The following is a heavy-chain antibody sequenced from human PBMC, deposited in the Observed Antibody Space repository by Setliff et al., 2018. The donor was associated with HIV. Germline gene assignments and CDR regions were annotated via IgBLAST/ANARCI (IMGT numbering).Heavy chain of an antibody. CDR1: GYTFTSYG. CDR3: ARDMRSDIVVVVAAIPGDY. D-gene: IGHD2-15*01. V-gene: IGHV1-18*01. CDR2: ISAYNGNT. J-gene: IGHJ4*02. Sequence: ASVKVSCKASGYTFTSYGISWVRQAPGQGLEWMGWISAYNGNTNYAQKLKGRVTMTTDTSTSTAYMELRSLRSDDTAVYYCARDMRSDIVVVVAAIPGDYWGQGTRVTVS.